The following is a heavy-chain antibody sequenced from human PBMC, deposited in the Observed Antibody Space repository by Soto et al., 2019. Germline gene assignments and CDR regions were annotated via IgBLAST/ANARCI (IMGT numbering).Heavy chain of an antibody. Sequence: QVQLVQSGAEVKKPGSSVKVSCKASGGTFSSYAISWVRQAPGQGLEWMGGFNPIFETANYAQKFQGRVTITADESTNKAYMELSSLRSEDTAVYYCTRGITLIRGVIPPGYYYGMDVWGQGTTVAVSS. CDR2: FNPIFETA. V-gene: IGHV1-69*01. J-gene: IGHJ6*02. CDR3: TRGITLIRGVIPPGYYYGMDV. CDR1: GGTFSSYA. D-gene: IGHD3-10*01.